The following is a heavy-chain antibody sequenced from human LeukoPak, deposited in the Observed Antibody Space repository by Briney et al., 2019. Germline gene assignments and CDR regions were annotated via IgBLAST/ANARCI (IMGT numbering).Heavy chain of an antibody. J-gene: IGHJ5*02. V-gene: IGHV3-7*01. CDR1: GFIFSTYW. CDR2: IKQDGSDE. Sequence: GGSLRLSCEVSGFIFSTYWMTWVRQAPGKGLEWVATIKQDGSDEYYVDSVKGRFTISRDNAKNSLYLQMDGLRAEDTAVYHCAGKLYYYGTSPAGWFGPWGQGTLVTVSS. D-gene: IGHD3-22*01. CDR3: AGKLYYYGTSPAGWFGP.